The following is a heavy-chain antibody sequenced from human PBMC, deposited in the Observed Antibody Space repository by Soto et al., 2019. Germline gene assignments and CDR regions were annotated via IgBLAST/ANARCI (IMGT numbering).Heavy chain of an antibody. CDR2: ISAYNGNT. V-gene: IGHV1-18*01. D-gene: IGHD6-13*01. J-gene: IGHJ4*02. Sequence: QVQLVQSGAEVKKPGASVKVSCKASGYTFTSYGISWVRQAPGQGLEWMGWISAYNGNTNYAPTLQGRATMTTDTTRITAYMALRSLRSDAQAGYYCASDLAAGNCDYWGQGTLVTVPS. CDR1: GYTFTSYG. CDR3: ASDLAAGNCDY.